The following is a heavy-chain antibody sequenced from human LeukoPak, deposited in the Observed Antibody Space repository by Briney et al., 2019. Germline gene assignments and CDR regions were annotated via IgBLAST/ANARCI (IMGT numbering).Heavy chain of an antibody. D-gene: IGHD1/OR15-1a*01. V-gene: IGHV4-34*01. Sequence: SETLSLTCAVYGGSFSGYYWSWIRQPPGKGLEWIGEINHSGSTNYNPSLKSRVTISVDTSKDQFSLKLSSVTAADTAVYYCARTQQYLTHVDYWGQGTLGTVSS. CDR1: GGSFSGYY. J-gene: IGHJ4*02. CDR2: INHSGST. CDR3: ARTQQYLTHVDY.